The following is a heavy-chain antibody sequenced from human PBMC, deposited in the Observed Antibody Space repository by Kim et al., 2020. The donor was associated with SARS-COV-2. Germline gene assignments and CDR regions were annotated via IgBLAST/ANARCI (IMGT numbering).Heavy chain of an antibody. CDR3: AKVPAPAIWFGELSPWFYFDY. CDR2: ISGSGGST. Sequence: GGSLRLSCAASGFTFSSYAMSWVRQAPGKGLEWVSAISGSGGSTYYADSVKGRFTISRDNSKNTLYLQMNSLRAEDTAVYYCAKVPAPAIWFGELSPWFYFDYWGQGTLVTVSS. J-gene: IGHJ4*02. CDR1: GFTFSSYA. D-gene: IGHD3-10*01. V-gene: IGHV3-23*01.